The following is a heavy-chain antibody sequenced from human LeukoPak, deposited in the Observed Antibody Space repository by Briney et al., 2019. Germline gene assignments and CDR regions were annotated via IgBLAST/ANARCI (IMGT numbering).Heavy chain of an antibody. CDR1: GYTFTSSA. J-gene: IGHJ4*02. Sequence: ASVKVSCKASGYTFTSSALNWVRQAPGQGLEWMGWINTNTGNPTYAQGFTGRFVFSLDTSVSTAYLQISSLKAEDTAVYYCATRSPLYGDYVTSDFDYWGQGTLVTVSS. V-gene: IGHV7-4-1*02. CDR2: INTNTGNP. D-gene: IGHD4-17*01. CDR3: ATRSPLYGDYVTSDFDY.